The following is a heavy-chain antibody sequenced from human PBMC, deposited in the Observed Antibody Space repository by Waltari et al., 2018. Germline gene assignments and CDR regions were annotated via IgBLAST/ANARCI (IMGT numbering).Heavy chain of an antibody. CDR3: ARADIVVVVATGKFDP. CDR2: IFYSGST. J-gene: IGHJ5*02. V-gene: IGHV4-39*07. D-gene: IGHD2-15*01. CDR1: GGSISSSSYY. Sequence: QLQLQESGPGLVKPSETLSLTCTVSGGSISSSSYYWGWIRQPPGKGLDWIGSIFYSGSTYYNPSLKSRVTISVDTSKNQFSLKLSSVTAADTAVYYCARADIVVVVATGKFDPWGQGTLVTVSS.